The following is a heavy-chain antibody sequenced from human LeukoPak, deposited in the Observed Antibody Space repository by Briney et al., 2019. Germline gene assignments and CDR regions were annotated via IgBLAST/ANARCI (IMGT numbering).Heavy chain of an antibody. V-gene: IGHV3-23*01. Sequence: GGSLTLSCAASGFTFSSYDMRWVRQAPGKGLEWVSAISGSGGSTYYADSVKGRFTISRDTSKNTLYLQMNSLRAEDTAVYYCARLLTQNLDYWGQGTLVTVSS. CDR3: ARLLTQNLDY. D-gene: IGHD1-14*01. CDR2: ISGSGGST. J-gene: IGHJ4*02. CDR1: GFTFSSYD.